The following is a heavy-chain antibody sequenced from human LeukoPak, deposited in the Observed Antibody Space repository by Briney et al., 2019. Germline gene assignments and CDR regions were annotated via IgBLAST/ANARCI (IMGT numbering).Heavy chain of an antibody. V-gene: IGHV4-39*01. Sequence: SETLSLTCTVSGGSISSSSYYWGWIRQPPGKGLEWIGSIYYSGSTYYNPSLKSRVTISVDTSKNQFSLKLSSVTAADTAVYYCARILYSGSYQMARFDPWGQGTLVTVSS. CDR1: GGSISSSSYY. J-gene: IGHJ5*02. CDR2: IYYSGST. CDR3: ARILYSGSYQMARFDP. D-gene: IGHD1-26*01.